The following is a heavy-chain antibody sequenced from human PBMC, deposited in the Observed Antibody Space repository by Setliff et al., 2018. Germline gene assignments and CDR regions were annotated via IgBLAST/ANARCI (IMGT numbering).Heavy chain of an antibody. J-gene: IGHJ4*02. CDR3: ARSEGRRDGYNW. CDR1: GFTFSTYA. Sequence: PGGSLRLSCAASGFTFSTYALHWFRQAPGKGLEWVALTSYDGGIEDYADSVKGRFTISRDNSRNTLYLKMNSLRAEDTAVYYCARSEGRRDGYNWWGQGTLVTVSS. V-gene: IGHV3-30*01. D-gene: IGHD5-12*01. CDR2: TSYDGGIE.